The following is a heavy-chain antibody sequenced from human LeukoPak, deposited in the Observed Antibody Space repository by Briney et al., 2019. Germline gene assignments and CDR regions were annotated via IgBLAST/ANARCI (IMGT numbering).Heavy chain of an antibody. CDR1: GFTFSSYG. J-gene: IGHJ4*02. D-gene: IGHD5-18*01. CDR3: AKEGTAMVGSYFDY. Sequence: GGSLRLSCAASGFTFSSYGMNWVRQAPGKGLEGVAVISYDGGGKFSADSVKGRFTISRDNSKNTLYLQMSSLRAEDTAVYYCAKEGTAMVGSYFDYRGQGALVTVSS. CDR2: ISYDGGGK. V-gene: IGHV3-30*18.